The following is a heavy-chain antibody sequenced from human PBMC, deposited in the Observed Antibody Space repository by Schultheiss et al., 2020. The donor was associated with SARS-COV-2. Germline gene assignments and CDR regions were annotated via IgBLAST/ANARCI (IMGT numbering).Heavy chain of an antibody. D-gene: IGHD3-9*01. CDR3: ATGGQIFGGY. Sequence: ASVKVSCKASGYTFTSYGISWVRQAPGQGLEWMGWINPNSGGTNYAQKFQGRVTITADKSTSTAYMELSSLRSEDTAVYYCATGGQIFGGYWGQGTLVTVSS. J-gene: IGHJ4*02. V-gene: IGHV1-18*01. CDR2: INPNSGGT. CDR1: GYTFTSYG.